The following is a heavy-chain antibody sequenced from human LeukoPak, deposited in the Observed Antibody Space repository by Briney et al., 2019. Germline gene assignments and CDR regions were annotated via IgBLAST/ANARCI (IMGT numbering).Heavy chain of an antibody. D-gene: IGHD3-16*02. CDR2: ISSSSSTI. CDR3: ARNDYDYVWGSYRSNDFDY. CDR1: GGSFSGYY. V-gene: IGHV3-11*04. J-gene: IGHJ4*02. Sequence: LSLTCAVYGGSFSGYYWSWIRQPPGKGLEWVSYISSSSSTIYYADSVKGRFTISRDNAKNSLYLQMNSLRAEDTAVYYCARNDYDYVWGSYRSNDFDYWGQGTLVTVSS.